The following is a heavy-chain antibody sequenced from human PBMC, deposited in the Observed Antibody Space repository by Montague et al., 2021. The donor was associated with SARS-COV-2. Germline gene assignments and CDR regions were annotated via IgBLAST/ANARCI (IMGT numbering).Heavy chain of an antibody. J-gene: IGHJ4*02. CDR3: ARGHLSVSIIVVVFTSASYYFDD. Sequence: SETLSLTCAIYGGSFSDDLWSWIRQPSVRGPPGMGHVKQRERNNXXRTIYSRVTISLDTSKNQFSLKLTSVTAADTAVYFCARGHLSVSIIVVVFTSASYYFDDWGQGAQVTVSS. CDR1: GGSFSDDL. CDR2: VKQRERN. V-gene: IGHV4-34*01. D-gene: IGHD3-22*01.